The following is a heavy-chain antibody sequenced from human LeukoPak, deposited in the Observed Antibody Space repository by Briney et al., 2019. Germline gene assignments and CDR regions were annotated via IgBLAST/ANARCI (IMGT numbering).Heavy chain of an antibody. CDR2: IYYSGST. Sequence: SETLSLTCTVSGGSIGSTTYYWGWIRQPPGKELEWIGYIYYSGSTNYNPSLKSRVTISVDTSKNQFSLKLSSVTAADTAVYYCASLRYLGSGEDQEYFQHWGQGTLVTVSS. CDR1: GGSIGSTTYY. J-gene: IGHJ1*01. V-gene: IGHV4-61*05. D-gene: IGHD6-19*01. CDR3: ASLRYLGSGEDQEYFQH.